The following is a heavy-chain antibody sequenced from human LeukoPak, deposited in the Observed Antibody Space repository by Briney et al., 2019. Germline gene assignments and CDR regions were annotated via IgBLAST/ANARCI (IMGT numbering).Heavy chain of an antibody. D-gene: IGHD6-6*01. V-gene: IGHV4-61*02. J-gene: IGHJ6*03. CDR3: ASGRTYSSSSYYYYMDV. Sequence: PSETLSLTCTVSGGSISGGSYYWGWIRQPAGKGLEWIGRIYTSGSTNYNPSLKSRVTISVDTSKNQFSLKLSSVTAADAAVYYCASGRTYSSSSYYYYMDVWGKGTTVTVSS. CDR2: IYTSGST. CDR1: GGSISGGSYY.